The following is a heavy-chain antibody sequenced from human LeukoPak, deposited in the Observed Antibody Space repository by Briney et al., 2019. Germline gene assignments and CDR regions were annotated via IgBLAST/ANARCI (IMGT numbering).Heavy chain of an antibody. Sequence: SCKASGFTFSSYAMHWVRQAPGKGLEWVAVISYDGSNKYYADSVKGRFTISRDNSKNTLYLQMNSLRAEDTAVYYCARDRCSSTSCYFGAFDIWGQGTMVTVSS. D-gene: IGHD2-2*01. CDR1: GFTFSSYA. CDR3: ARDRCSSTSCYFGAFDI. V-gene: IGHV3-30*04. CDR2: ISYDGSNK. J-gene: IGHJ3*02.